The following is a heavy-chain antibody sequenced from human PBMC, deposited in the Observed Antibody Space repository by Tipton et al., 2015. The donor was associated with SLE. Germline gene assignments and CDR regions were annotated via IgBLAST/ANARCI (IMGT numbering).Heavy chain of an antibody. CDR1: GGSLSGFY. V-gene: IGHV4-59*10. D-gene: IGHD2-15*01. CDR3: ARDVYCSGGSCFDWYFDL. CDR2: IHTSGST. J-gene: IGHJ2*01. Sequence: TLSLTCAVYGGSLSGFYWSWVRQPAGKGLEWIGHIHTSGSTTYNPSLKSRVTMSVDTSKNQFSLKLSSVTAADTAMYFCARDVYCSGGSCFDWYFDLWGRGTLVTVSS.